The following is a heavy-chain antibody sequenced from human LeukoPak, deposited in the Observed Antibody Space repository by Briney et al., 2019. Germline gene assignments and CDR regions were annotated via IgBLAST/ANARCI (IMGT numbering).Heavy chain of an antibody. J-gene: IGHJ3*02. CDR1: GGSFSGYY. D-gene: IGHD1-26*01. V-gene: IGHV4-34*01. CDR2: INHSGST. Sequence: PSETLSLTCAVYGGSFSGYYWSWIRQPPGKGLGWIGEINHSGSTNYNPSLKSRVTISVDTSKNQFSLKLSSVTAADTAVYYCARGGIVGATPAFDIWGQGTMVTVSS. CDR3: ARGGIVGATPAFDI.